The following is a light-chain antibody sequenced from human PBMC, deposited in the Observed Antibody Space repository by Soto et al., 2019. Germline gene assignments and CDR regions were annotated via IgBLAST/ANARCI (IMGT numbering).Light chain of an antibody. CDR3: QQRHMWPIT. J-gene: IGKJ5*01. CDR1: QSFRGL. V-gene: IGKV3-11*01. Sequence: EVVLTECPDTLSLYSEERATLXXXASQSFRGLLAWYQQKPGQAPRLLIYDAYNRATGIPPRFSGSGSGTDFTLTISSLEPEDSAVYYCQQRHMWPITFGQGTRLEIK. CDR2: DAY.